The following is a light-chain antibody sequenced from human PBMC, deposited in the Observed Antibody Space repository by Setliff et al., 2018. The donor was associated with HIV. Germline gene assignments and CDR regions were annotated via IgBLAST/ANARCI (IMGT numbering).Light chain of an antibody. Sequence: QSALTQPASVTGAPGQSITISCTGTSNDIGRFNYVSWYKQFPGKGPTLVIFDVNQRPSGVSNRFSGSKSGNIAPLIISGLQAEDEADYFCCSYSRGSTYVFGTGTKVTVL. CDR3: CSYSRGSTYV. J-gene: IGLJ1*01. CDR2: DVN. CDR1: SNDIGRFNY. V-gene: IGLV2-14*03.